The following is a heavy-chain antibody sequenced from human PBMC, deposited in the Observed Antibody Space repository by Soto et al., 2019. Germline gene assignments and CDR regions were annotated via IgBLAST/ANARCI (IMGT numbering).Heavy chain of an antibody. D-gene: IGHD3-10*01. CDR3: EISNTVIINPHLLP. V-gene: IGHV1-18*04. CDR1: GYTFTSYA. Sequence: ASVKVSCKASGYTFTSYAISWVRQAPGQRPEWMGWISACNGNTNYAQKLQGRVTMTTDTSASTAYMELRSLRSDDTAVYYCEISNTVIINPHLLPWGQGTLVTVSS. CDR2: ISACNGNT. J-gene: IGHJ5*02.